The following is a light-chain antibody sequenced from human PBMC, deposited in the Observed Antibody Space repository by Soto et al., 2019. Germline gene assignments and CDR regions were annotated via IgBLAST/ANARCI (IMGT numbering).Light chain of an antibody. V-gene: IGLV1-40*01. Sequence: QSVLTQPPSVSGAPGQRVTISCTGSSSNIGAGYDVHWYQQLPGTAPKLLIYGISNRPSGVPDRFSGSKSGTSASLAITGLQAEDEADYYCQSYDNSLSVYVFGTGTQLTVL. CDR2: GIS. CDR1: SSNIGAGYD. CDR3: QSYDNSLSVYV. J-gene: IGLJ1*01.